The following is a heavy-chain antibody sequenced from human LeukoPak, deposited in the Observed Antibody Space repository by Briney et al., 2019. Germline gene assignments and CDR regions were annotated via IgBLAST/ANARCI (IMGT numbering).Heavy chain of an antibody. D-gene: IGHD6-6*01. CDR2: IRYDGADQ. J-gene: IGHJ4*02. CDR1: GFTLSVYG. Sequence: GGSLRLSCAASGFTLSVYGMHWVRQAPGKGPEWVAFIRYDGADQYYADSVRGRFTISRDNSKNTLYLQMNSLKSEDTAVYYCAKDTLEYSCSSLAYWGRGTLVTVSS. V-gene: IGHV3-30*02. CDR3: AKDTLEYSCSSLAY.